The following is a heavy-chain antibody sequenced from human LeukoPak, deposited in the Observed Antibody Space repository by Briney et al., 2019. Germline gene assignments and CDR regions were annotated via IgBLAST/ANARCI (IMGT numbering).Heavy chain of an antibody. CDR3: ARDDFSGSGRNGFS. J-gene: IGHJ5*02. Sequence: GGSLRLSCAASGFTFSSYAMNWVRQAPGKGLEWVSYISSTGSYISYADSVKGRFTISRDKAKNSLYLQMNSLRAADTAVYYCARDDFSGSGRNGFSWGQGTLVTVSS. V-gene: IGHV3-21*01. CDR1: GFTFSSYA. CDR2: ISSTGSYI. D-gene: IGHD3-10*01.